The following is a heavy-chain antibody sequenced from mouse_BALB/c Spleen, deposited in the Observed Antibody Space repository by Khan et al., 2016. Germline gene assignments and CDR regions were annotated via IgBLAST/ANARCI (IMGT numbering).Heavy chain of an antibody. Sequence: EVELVEPGGGLVKPGGSLKLPRAAPGLTFSSHAMSWARQTPEKRLEWVATTSSGGSYTYYPDSVKGRFTISRDNAKNTLYLQMSSLRSEDTAMYYCVYYYGSSGALDYWGQGTSVTVSS. CDR2: TSSGGSYT. D-gene: IGHD1-1*01. CDR1: GLTFSSHA. CDR3: VYYYGSSGALDY. V-gene: IGHV5-9-3*01. J-gene: IGHJ4*01.